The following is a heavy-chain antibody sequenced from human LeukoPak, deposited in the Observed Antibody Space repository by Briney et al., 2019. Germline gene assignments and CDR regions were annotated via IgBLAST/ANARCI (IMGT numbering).Heavy chain of an antibody. V-gene: IGHV1-46*01. CDR1: GYTFTSYY. CDR3: ARVPLNCGGYCYPFDY. J-gene: IGHJ4*02. CDR2: INPSGGST. Sequence: GASVKVSCKASGYTFTSYYMHWVRQAPGQGLEWMGIINPSGGSTSYAQKFQGRVTMTRDMSTSTVYMELSSLRSEDTAVYYCARVPLNCGGYCYPFDYWGQGTLVTVSS. D-gene: IGHD2-21*02.